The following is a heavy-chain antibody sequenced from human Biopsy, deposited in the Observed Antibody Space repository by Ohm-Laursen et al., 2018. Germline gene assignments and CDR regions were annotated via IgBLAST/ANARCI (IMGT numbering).Heavy chain of an antibody. D-gene: IGHD1-26*01. J-gene: IGHJ4*02. V-gene: IGHV1-18*01. CDR2: ISGYNGNT. Sequence: ASVKVSCKASGYFFSSYGLNWVRQAPGQGLEWMGRISGYNGNTNYAQRFQGRVTMTIDSSASTAYLELRSLRSDDTAFYYCVRGTGSQYFDYWGQGTLVTVSS. CDR1: GYFFSSYG. CDR3: VRGTGSQYFDY.